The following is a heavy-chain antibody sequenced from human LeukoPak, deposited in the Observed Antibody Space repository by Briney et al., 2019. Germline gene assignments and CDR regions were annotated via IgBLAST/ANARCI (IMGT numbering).Heavy chain of an antibody. CDR1: GFTFSRYS. CDR2: ISNSSDSI. D-gene: IGHD1-1*01. CDR3: GREVRRPPDYYFFMDV. Sequence: HPGGSLRLSCAASGFTFSRYSMNRVRQAPGKGPVWVSYISNSSDSIYYADAVEGRFTISRDNAKNSLLLQMNSLRAEDTAVYYCGREVRRPPDYYFFMDVWGKGTTVTISS. J-gene: IGHJ6*03. V-gene: IGHV3-48*04.